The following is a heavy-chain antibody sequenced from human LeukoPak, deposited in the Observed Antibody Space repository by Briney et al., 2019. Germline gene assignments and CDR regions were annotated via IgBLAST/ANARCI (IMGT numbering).Heavy chain of an antibody. Sequence: SETLSLTCAVSGGSISSGGYSGSWCRQPPGKGLGWIGYIYHRGSTYYNPSLKSRVTISVDRSKNQFSLKLSSVTAADTAVYYCARVEPYCSSTSCALGYFDLWGRGTLVTVSS. CDR1: GGSISSGGYS. J-gene: IGHJ2*01. D-gene: IGHD2-2*01. CDR3: ARVEPYCSSTSCALGYFDL. CDR2: IYHRGST. V-gene: IGHV4-30-2*01.